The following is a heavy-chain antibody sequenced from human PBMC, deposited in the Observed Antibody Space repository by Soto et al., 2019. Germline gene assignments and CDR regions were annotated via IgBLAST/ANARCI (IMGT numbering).Heavy chain of an antibody. J-gene: IGHJ6*02. CDR1: GFTFSSYS. V-gene: IGHV3-21*01. CDR3: ARGEVVLMVYAGYYYYYGMDV. D-gene: IGHD2-8*01. Sequence: PGGSLRLSCAASGFTFSSYSMNWVRQAPGKGLEWVSSISSSSSYIYYADSVKGRFTISRDNAKNSLYLQMNSLRAEDTAVYYCARGEVVLMVYAGYYYYYGMDVWGQGTTVTVSS. CDR2: ISSSSSYI.